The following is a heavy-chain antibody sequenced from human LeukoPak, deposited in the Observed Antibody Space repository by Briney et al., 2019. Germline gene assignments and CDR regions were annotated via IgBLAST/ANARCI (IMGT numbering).Heavy chain of an antibody. D-gene: IGHD6-19*01. Sequence: GGSLRLAYAASGFTFSDRYMDWVRKGPGEVLELIGRSRDRAKSYTTDYAASVRGRFTISRDDSQNSLYLQMRSLKTEDTAVYHCVRVAYTSDWHFDYWGQGTLVTVSS. J-gene: IGHJ4*02. CDR1: GFTFSDRY. V-gene: IGHV3-72*01. CDR2: SRDRAKSYTT. CDR3: VRVAYTSDWHFDY.